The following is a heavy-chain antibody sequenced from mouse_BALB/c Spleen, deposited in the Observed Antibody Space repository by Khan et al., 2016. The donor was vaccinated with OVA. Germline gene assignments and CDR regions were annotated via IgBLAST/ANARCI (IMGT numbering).Heavy chain of an antibody. CDR3: ARRNYFGYTFAY. D-gene: IGHD1-2*01. CDR2: ISPGSGDT. CDR1: GYTFTDYY. Sequence: QVRLQQSGAELARPGASVKLSCKASGYTFTDYYINWVKQRTGQGLEWIGEISPGSGDTYYNERFKGKATLTADKSSSTAYMQLSSLTAEASAVYVCARRNYFGYTFAYWGQGTLVTVSA. J-gene: IGHJ3*01. V-gene: IGHV1-77*01.